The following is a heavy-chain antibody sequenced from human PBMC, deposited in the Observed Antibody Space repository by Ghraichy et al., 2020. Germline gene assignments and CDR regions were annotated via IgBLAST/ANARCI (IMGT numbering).Heavy chain of an antibody. D-gene: IGHD1-26*01. Sequence: GESLNISCVASGFTFKNYAMSWVRQAPGKGLEWVSVISDAGDSAYYADSVKGRFTISRDNSKNTMYLQMNSLRADDTAVYYCAKHIPYSGKYYTFDYWGQGTLRTVSS. CDR1: GFTFKNYA. CDR2: ISDAGDSA. CDR3: AKHIPYSGKYYTFDY. V-gene: IGHV3-23*01. J-gene: IGHJ4*02.